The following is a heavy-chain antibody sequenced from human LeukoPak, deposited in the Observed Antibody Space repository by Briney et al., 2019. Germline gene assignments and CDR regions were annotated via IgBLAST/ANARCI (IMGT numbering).Heavy chain of an antibody. CDR3: ARDGDGDYVNNWFDP. CDR1: GGPISSYY. D-gene: IGHD4-17*01. V-gene: IGHV4-59*12. J-gene: IGHJ5*02. Sequence: SETLSLTCTVSGGPISSYYWSWIRQPPGKGLEWIGYIYHSGSTNYNPSLKSRVTISVDTSKNQFSLRLTSVTAADTAVYYCARDGDGDYVNNWFDPWGQGTLVTVSS. CDR2: IYHSGST.